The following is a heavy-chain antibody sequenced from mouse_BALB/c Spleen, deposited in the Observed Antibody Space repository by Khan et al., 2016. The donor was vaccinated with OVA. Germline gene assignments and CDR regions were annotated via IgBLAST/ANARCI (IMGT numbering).Heavy chain of an antibody. Sequence: EVELVESGGDLVKPGGSLKLSCAASGFTFSNYGMSWVRQIPDKRLEWVAIISTSGSYTYYPDSVKGRFTISRDTAKNTLYLQMSSLKSEDTAIYYCARCLYGSSYEYYAMDYWGQGTSVTVSS. D-gene: IGHD1-1*01. CDR1: GFTFSNYG. V-gene: IGHV5-6*01. J-gene: IGHJ4*01. CDR2: ISTSGSYT. CDR3: ARCLYGSSYEYYAMDY.